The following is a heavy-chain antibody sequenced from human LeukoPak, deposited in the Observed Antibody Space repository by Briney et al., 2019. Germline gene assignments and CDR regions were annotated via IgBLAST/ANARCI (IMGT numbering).Heavy chain of an antibody. CDR2: IIPIFGTA. V-gene: IGHV1-69*06. CDR3: ARDLYYYGSGSSNRFDY. Sequence: GASVKVSCKASGGAFSSYAISWVRQAPGQGLEWMGGIIPIFGTANYAQKFRGRVTITADKSTRTAYMELSSLRSEDTAVYYCARDLYYYGSGSSNRFDYWGQGTLVTVSS. CDR1: GGAFSSYA. D-gene: IGHD3-10*01. J-gene: IGHJ4*02.